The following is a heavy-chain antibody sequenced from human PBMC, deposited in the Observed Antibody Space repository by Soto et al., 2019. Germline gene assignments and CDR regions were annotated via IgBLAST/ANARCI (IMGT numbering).Heavy chain of an antibody. CDR1: GYTSTTYG. D-gene: IGHD4-17*01. J-gene: IGHJ5*01. Sequence: ASVKVSCKASGYTSTTYGVTWVRQAPGQGLEWMGLITVYNGQTTYAQNFQDRVTMTTDPFTNTAFMELRSLTSDDTAVYFCATYGERLHSWGHGTLVTVSS. V-gene: IGHV1-18*04. CDR2: ITVYNGQT. CDR3: ATYGERLHS.